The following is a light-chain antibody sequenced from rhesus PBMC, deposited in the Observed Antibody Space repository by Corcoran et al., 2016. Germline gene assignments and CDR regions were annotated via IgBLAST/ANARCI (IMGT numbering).Light chain of an antibody. V-gene: IGKV3-24*04. CDR1: QSVGST. CDR2: YAS. Sequence: EIVMTQSPATLSLSPGERATLSCRASQSVGSTLAWYQQKPGQAPRLLIYYASSRATGIPDRFSGRGYGTECTLTISSLDPEDVGVYYCQKYNDWPLTFGGGTKVEIK. CDR3: QKYNDWPLT. J-gene: IGKJ4*01.